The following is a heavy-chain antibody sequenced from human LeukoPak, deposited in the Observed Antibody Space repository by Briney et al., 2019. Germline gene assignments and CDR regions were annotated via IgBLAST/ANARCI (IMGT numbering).Heavy chain of an antibody. V-gene: IGHV4-34*01. Sequence: PSETLPLTCAVYGGSFSGYYWSWIRQPPGKGLEWIGEINHSGSTNYNLSLKSRVTISVDTSKNQFSLKLSSVTAADTAVYYCAVTYYAPLDYWGQGTLVTVSS. CDR3: AVTYYAPLDY. J-gene: IGHJ4*02. CDR2: INHSGST. D-gene: IGHD3-10*01. CDR1: GGSFSGYY.